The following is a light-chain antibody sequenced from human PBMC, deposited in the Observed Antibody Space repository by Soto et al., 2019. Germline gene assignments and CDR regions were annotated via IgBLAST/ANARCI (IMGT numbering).Light chain of an antibody. J-gene: IGKJ1*01. Sequence: DIVMTQSPESLAVSLGERATINCKSSQSVLSRSNNKNCLAWYQQKSGQPPKLLIYWASARESGVPDRFSGSGSETDFTLTISSLQAEDVAEYDCQHYHSIPWTFGRGTRVEIK. CDR1: QSVLSRSNNKNC. CDR2: WAS. CDR3: QHYHSIPWT. V-gene: IGKV4-1*01.